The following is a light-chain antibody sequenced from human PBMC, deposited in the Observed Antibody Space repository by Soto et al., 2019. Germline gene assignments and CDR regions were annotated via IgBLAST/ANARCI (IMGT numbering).Light chain of an antibody. Sequence: QSALTQPASVSGSPGQSITISCTGNSSDVGGYNYVSWYQQHPGIAPKLLIYGVTNRPSGVSPRFSGSKSGNPASLTISGLQAEDEADYHCSSYTSASTLLYLFGTGTKVTVL. CDR2: GVT. J-gene: IGLJ1*01. CDR3: SSYTSASTLLYL. CDR1: SSDVGGYNY. V-gene: IGLV2-14*01.